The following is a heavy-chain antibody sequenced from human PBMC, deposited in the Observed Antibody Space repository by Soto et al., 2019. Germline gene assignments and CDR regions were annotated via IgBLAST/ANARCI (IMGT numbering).Heavy chain of an antibody. V-gene: IGHV4-30-4*01. Sequence: QVQLQESGPGLVKPSQTLSLTCTVSGGSISSGDYYWSWIRQPPGKGLEWIGYIYYSGSTYYNPSLKSRVTRSVDTSKNQFSLKLSSVTAADTAVYYCAREGYGGNWGYYGMDVWGQGTTVTVSS. D-gene: IGHD7-27*01. J-gene: IGHJ6*02. CDR2: IYYSGST. CDR3: AREGYGGNWGYYGMDV. CDR1: GGSISSGDYY.